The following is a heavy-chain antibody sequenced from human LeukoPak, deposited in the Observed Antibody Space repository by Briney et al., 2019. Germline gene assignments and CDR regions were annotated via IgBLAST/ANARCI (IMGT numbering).Heavy chain of an antibody. V-gene: IGHV3-64*01. CDR1: GFTFSSYA. CDR2: ISSNGGST. Sequence: GGSLRLSCAASGFTFSSYAMHWVRQAPGKGLEYVSAISSNGGSTYYANSVKGRFTISRDNSKNTLYLQMGSLRAEDMAVYYCARGGIGSSWYPYRGQGTLVTVSS. CDR3: ARGGIGSSWYPY. J-gene: IGHJ4*02. D-gene: IGHD6-13*01.